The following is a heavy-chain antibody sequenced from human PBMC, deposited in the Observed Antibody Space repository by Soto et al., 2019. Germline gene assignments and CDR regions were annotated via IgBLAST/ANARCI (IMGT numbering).Heavy chain of an antibody. CDR3: ARGSTGYSSSWYRY. V-gene: IGHV4-59*08. J-gene: IGHJ4*02. CDR2: IYNSGST. D-gene: IGHD6-13*01. Sequence: QVQLQESGPGLVKPSETLSLTCTVSGGSISSYYWSWIRQPPGKGLEWIGYIYNSGSTNYNPSLKSRVTISVDTSNNQFSLKLSSVTAADTAVYYCARGSTGYSSSWYRYWGQGTLVTVSS. CDR1: GGSISSYY.